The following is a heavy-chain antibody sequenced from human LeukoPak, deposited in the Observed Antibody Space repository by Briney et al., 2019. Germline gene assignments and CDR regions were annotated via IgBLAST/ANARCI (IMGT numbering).Heavy chain of an antibody. Sequence: GASVKVSCKASGGTFSSYAISWVRQAPGQGLERMGGIIPIFGTANYAQKFQGRVTITADESTSTAYMELSSLRSEDTAVYYCARDHSSYSLYRAAYMDVWGKGTTVTISS. CDR1: GGTFSSYA. CDR3: ARDHSSYSLYRAAYMDV. J-gene: IGHJ6*03. V-gene: IGHV1-69*13. CDR2: IIPIFGTA. D-gene: IGHD2-21*01.